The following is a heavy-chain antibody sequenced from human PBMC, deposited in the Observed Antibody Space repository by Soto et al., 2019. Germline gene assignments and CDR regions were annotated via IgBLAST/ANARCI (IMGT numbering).Heavy chain of an antibody. Sequence: ASVKVSCKASGYTFTSYGISWVRQAPGQGLEWMGWISAYNGNTNYAQKLQGRVTMTTDTSTSTAYMELRSLRSDDTAVYYCARTLPTASRGLYWFDPWGQGTLVTVSS. CDR3: ARTLPTASRGLYWFDP. V-gene: IGHV1-18*04. CDR2: ISAYNGNT. J-gene: IGHJ5*02. CDR1: GYTFTSYG. D-gene: IGHD5-18*01.